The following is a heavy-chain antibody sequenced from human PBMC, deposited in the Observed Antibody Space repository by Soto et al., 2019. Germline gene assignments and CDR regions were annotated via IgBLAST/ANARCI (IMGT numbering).Heavy chain of an antibody. CDR3: ARDRIYYDSSGYLY. CDR1: GFTFSSYS. CDR2: ISSSSSYI. Sequence: GGSLILSCAAPGFTFSSYSMNWVRKAPGKGLEWVSSISSSSSYIYYADSVKGRFTISRDNAKNSLYLQMNSLRAEDTAVYYCARDRIYYDSSGYLYWGQGTLVTVSS. J-gene: IGHJ4*02. V-gene: IGHV3-21*01. D-gene: IGHD3-22*01.